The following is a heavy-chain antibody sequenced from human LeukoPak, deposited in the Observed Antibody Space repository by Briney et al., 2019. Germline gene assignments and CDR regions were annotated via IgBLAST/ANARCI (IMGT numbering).Heavy chain of an antibody. CDR3: AKDTSSGYDWVPFDY. J-gene: IGHJ4*02. CDR1: GFTFDDYA. V-gene: IGHV3-9*01. CDR2: ISWNSGSI. Sequence: PAGGSLRLSCAASGFTFDDYAMHWVRQAPGKGLEWVSGISWNSGSIGYADSVKGRFTISRDNAKNSLYLQMNSLRAEDTALYYCAKDTSSGYDWVPFDYWGQGTLVTVSS. D-gene: IGHD5-12*01.